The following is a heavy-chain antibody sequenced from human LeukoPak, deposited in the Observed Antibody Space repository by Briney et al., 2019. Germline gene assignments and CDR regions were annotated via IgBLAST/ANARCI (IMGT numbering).Heavy chain of an antibody. CDR2: MYRTGGT. V-gene: IGHV1-46*01. J-gene: IGHJ4*02. CDR3: ARVRVAVAAHGGNFFDY. CDR1: GYSFTSYY. Sequence: ASVKVSCKASGYSFTSYYIHWVRQAPGQGLGWMGVMYRTGGTTYAQKFQGRVTMTRDTSTSTAYMELSRLRSDDTAVYYCARVRVAVAAHGGNFFDYWGQGTLVTVSS. D-gene: IGHD6-19*01.